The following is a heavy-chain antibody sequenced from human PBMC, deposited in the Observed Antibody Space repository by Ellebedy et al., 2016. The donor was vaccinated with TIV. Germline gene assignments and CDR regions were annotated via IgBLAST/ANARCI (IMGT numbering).Heavy chain of an antibody. D-gene: IGHD3-16*01. Sequence: MPSETLSLTCAVSGGSISSSNCWRWVRQLPGKGLEWVGEIYHSGSTNYNPSLKSRVTISVDTSKNQFSLKLSSVTAADTAVYYCSRGGGPWDFDYWGQGTLVTVSS. CDR3: SRGGGPWDFDY. CDR1: GGSISSSNC. J-gene: IGHJ4*02. CDR2: IYHSGST. V-gene: IGHV4-4*02.